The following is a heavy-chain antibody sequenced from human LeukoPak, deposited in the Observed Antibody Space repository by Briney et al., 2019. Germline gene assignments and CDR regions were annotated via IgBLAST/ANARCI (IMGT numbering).Heavy chain of an antibody. CDR1: GFTFSSYG. CDR2: ISGSGGST. D-gene: IGHD6-13*01. J-gene: IGHJ4*02. CDR3: AKGARIGSSWYFDY. V-gene: IGHV3-23*01. Sequence: RSLTLSCAASGFTFSSYGMHWVRQAPGKGLEWVSAISGSGGSTYYADSVKGRFTISRDNSKNTLYLQMNSLRAEDTAVYYCAKGARIGSSWYFDYWGQGTLVTVSS.